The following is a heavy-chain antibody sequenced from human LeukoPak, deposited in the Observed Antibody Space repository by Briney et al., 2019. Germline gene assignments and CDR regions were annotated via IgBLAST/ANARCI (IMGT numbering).Heavy chain of an antibody. D-gene: IGHD2-2*01. Sequence: PGGSLRLSCAASGFTFSSYSMSWVRQPPGKGLEWIGSIYYSGSTYYNPSLKSRVTISVDTSKNQFSLKLSSVTAADTAVYYCARRSYCSSTSCAEGWFDPWGQGTLVTVSS. CDR3: ARRSYCSSTSCAEGWFDP. V-gene: IGHV4-39*01. CDR2: IYYSGST. CDR1: GFTFSSYS. J-gene: IGHJ5*02.